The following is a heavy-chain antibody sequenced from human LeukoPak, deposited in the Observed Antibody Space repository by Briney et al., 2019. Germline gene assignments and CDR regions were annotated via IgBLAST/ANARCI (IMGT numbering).Heavy chain of an antibody. D-gene: IGHD3-10*01. CDR2: ISGSGGST. V-gene: IGHV3-23*01. Sequence: GGSLRLSCAASGFTFSSYAMSWVRQAPGKGLEWVSAISGSGGSTYYADSVKGRLTISRDNSKNTLYLQMNSLRAEDTAVYYCALASMVQGVTFDYWGQGTLVTVSS. CDR3: ALASMVQGVTFDY. J-gene: IGHJ4*02. CDR1: GFTFSSYA.